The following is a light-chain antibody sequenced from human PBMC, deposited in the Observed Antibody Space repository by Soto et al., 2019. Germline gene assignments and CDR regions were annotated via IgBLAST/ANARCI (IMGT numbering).Light chain of an antibody. Sequence: TVMTQSPVTLSVSLGERATLSCRASQNVATNMAWYQQNPGQPPRLLVYGAYIRAPGVPARFSGSGAVTQFTLTISGLQSADFATCYCHQYNTGLRTFGRGTRV. CDR2: GAY. V-gene: IGKV3-15*01. CDR1: QNVATN. CDR3: HQYNTGLRT. J-gene: IGKJ1*01.